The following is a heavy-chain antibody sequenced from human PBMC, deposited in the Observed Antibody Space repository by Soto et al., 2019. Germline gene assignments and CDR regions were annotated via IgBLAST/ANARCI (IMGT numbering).Heavy chain of an antibody. V-gene: IGHV3-23*01. D-gene: IGHD7-27*01. CDR1: GFTFGSYA. Sequence: GGSLRLSCAASGFTFGSYAMSWVRQTSGKGLEWVSSISGSGGTTYYADSVKGRFTISRDNSLNTLHLQMNSLRAEDTAIYYCAKYAGLSPGVRFHFDYWGQGTLVTVSS. CDR3: AKYAGLSPGVRFHFDY. CDR2: ISGSGGTT. J-gene: IGHJ4*02.